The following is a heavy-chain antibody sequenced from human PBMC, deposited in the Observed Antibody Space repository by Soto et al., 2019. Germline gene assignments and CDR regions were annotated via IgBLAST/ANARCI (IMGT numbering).Heavy chain of an antibody. V-gene: IGHV1-69*05. CDR1: GGTFSSYA. CDR3: ARVDSSGYYDY. D-gene: IGHD3-22*01. Sequence: SVKGSYTASGGTFSSYAISWVRQAPGQGLEWMGMIIPIFGTASYAQKFQGRVTMTRDTSTSTVYMELSSLRSEDTAVYYCARVDSSGYYDYWGRGTLVTVSS. J-gene: IGHJ4*02. CDR2: IIPIFGTA.